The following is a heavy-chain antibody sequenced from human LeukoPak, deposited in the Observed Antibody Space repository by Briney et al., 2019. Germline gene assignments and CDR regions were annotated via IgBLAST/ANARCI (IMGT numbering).Heavy chain of an antibody. D-gene: IGHD1-1*01. J-gene: IGHJ6*02. Sequence: AGSLRLSRAVSGFTFSTYAVNWVRQAAGKGLEGVRGSSGCGTSTYYADSVKSRFTISSDNSKKTLYLQMNSLSVEDTAVYFCARAKSGTTLPISYYYFAMDVWGQGTTVTV. CDR2: SSGCGTST. V-gene: IGHV3-23*01. CDR3: ARAKSGTTLPISYYYFAMDV. CDR1: GFTFSTYA.